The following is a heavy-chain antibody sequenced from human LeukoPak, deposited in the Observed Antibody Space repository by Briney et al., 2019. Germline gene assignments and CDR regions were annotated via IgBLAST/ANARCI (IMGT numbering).Heavy chain of an antibody. J-gene: IGHJ4*02. V-gene: IGHV1-2*02. CDR2: INPNSGGT. Sequence: ASVKVSCKASGYTLTAYYIHWVRQAPGQGLEWMGWINPNSGGTNYAQKFQGRVTMTRDTSISTAYMELSSLRSDDTAVYYCARDASPFDYWGQGTLVTVSS. CDR3: ARDASPFDY. CDR1: GYTLTAYY.